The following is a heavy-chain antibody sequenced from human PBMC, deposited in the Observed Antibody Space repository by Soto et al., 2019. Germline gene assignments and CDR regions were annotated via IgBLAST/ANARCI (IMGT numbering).Heavy chain of an antibody. Sequence: QVQLQESGPGLVKPSETLSLTCTVSGASTSSHYWSWIRQPPEKGLEWIGYISYSGTTNYNPSLESRVTISLDRSKNQFSLKLSSVTAADTAVYYCARGYGSYAPTDYWGQGTLVTVSS. CDR1: GASTSSHY. D-gene: IGHD1-26*01. CDR2: ISYSGTT. V-gene: IGHV4-59*11. CDR3: ARGYGSYAPTDY. J-gene: IGHJ4*02.